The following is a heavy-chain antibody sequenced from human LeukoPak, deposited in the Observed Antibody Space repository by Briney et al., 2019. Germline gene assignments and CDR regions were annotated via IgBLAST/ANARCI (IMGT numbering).Heavy chain of an antibody. J-gene: IGHJ4*02. CDR1: GGSFSGYY. CDR3: ARGKLWFGELPDY. V-gene: IGHV4-34*01. CDR2: INHSGST. D-gene: IGHD3-10*01. Sequence: PSETLSLTCAVYGGSFSGYYWSWIRQPPGKWLEWIGEINHSGSTNYNPSLKSRGTISVDTSKNQYSLKLSSVTAADTAVYYCARGKLWFGELPDYWGQGTLVTVSS.